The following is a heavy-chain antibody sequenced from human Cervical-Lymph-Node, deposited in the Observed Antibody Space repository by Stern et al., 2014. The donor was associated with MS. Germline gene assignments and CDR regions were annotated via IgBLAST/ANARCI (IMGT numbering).Heavy chain of an antibody. J-gene: IGHJ5*02. CDR2: ISNPGNT. D-gene: IGHD3-16*02. V-gene: IGHV4-59*01. CDR3: ARDRYWGSYRYLGNWFDP. CDR1: GGSISDSS. Sequence: QVQLQESGPGLVKPSETLSLTCIVSGGSISDSSWSWIRQPPGKGLEWIAYISNPGNTDYSPSLKSRVTRSLDTSKNQFSLNLDSVTAADTAVYYCARDRYWGSYRYLGNWFDPWGQGTLVTVSS.